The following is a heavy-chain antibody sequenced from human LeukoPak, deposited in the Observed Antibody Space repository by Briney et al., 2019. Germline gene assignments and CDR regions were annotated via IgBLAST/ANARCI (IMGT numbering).Heavy chain of an antibody. CDR1: GFTFTTYW. Sequence: GGSLRLSCAASGFTFTTYWMGWVRQAPGKGLEWVANIKQDGSEQYYVDSVKGRFTISRDNAKNSLSLQMNSLRAEDTTVYYCARPLMYYYGSETYFWFDPWGQGTLVTVSS. V-gene: IGHV3-7*01. CDR2: IKQDGSEQ. CDR3: ARPLMYYYGSETYFWFDP. D-gene: IGHD3-10*01. J-gene: IGHJ5*02.